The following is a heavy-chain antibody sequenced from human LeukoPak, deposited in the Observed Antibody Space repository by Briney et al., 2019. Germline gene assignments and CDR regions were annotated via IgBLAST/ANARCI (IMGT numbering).Heavy chain of an antibody. Sequence: PGGSLTLSCAASGFTFSIYNMNWVRQAPGKGLDWVSSISNNIAYIYYADSVKDRFTISRDNAKNSLYLQMNSLRAEDTAVYYCASQLYCSGNSCLTRNFDYWGQGTLVTVSS. CDR2: ISNNIAYI. CDR3: ASQLYCSGNSCLTRNFDY. V-gene: IGHV3-21*04. J-gene: IGHJ4*02. D-gene: IGHD2-15*01. CDR1: GFTFSIYN.